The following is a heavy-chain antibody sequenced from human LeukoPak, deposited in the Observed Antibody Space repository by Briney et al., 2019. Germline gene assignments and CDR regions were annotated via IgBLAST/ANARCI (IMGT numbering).Heavy chain of an antibody. V-gene: IGHV3-23*01. Sequence: GGSLRLSCVGSGFTSIAYALTWARQAPGKGLEWVSGISGGGVTTYYADSVKGRFTISRDNSKNTLYLQMNSLRADNTAIYYCARNQQLGGHSYYYYGMDVWGQGTTVTVSS. CDR1: GFTSIAYA. CDR2: ISGGGVTT. J-gene: IGHJ6*02. CDR3: ARNQQLGGHSYYYYGMDV. D-gene: IGHD3-16*01.